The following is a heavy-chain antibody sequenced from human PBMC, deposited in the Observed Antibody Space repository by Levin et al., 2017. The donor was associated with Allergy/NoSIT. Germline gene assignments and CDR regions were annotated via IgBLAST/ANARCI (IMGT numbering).Heavy chain of an antibody. V-gene: IGHV3-30*18. CDR2: SANDGSQQ. J-gene: IGHJ4*02. CDR3: AKGGSFDS. Sequence: PGESLKISCAVSGIRFSDYGFHWVRQAPGKGLEWVTLSANDGSQQFYADSVKGRFTVSRDKSKNTLNLQMRYLRPDDTAVYYCAKGGSFDSWGQGTLVTVSS. D-gene: IGHD3-10*01. CDR1: GIRFSDYG.